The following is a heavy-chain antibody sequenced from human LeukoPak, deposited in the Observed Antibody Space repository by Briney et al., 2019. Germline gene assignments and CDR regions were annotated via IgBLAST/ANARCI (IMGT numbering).Heavy chain of an antibody. CDR3: ARPEDDAFDI. CDR2: IYHSGST. CDR1: GYSISSGYY. V-gene: IGHV4-38-2*02. J-gene: IGHJ3*02. Sequence: SETLSLTCTVSGYSISSGYYWGWIRQPPGKGLEWIGSIYHSGSTYYNPSLKSRRVTISVDTSKNQFSLKVSSVTAADTAVYYCARPEDDAFDIWGQGTMVTVSS.